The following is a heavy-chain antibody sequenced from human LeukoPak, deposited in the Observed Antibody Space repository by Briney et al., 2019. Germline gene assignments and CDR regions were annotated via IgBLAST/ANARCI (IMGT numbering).Heavy chain of an antibody. CDR3: AREPFWSGYYSNLHFDY. V-gene: IGHV3-9*01. D-gene: IGHD3-3*01. CDR1: GFNFYDYG. CDR2: ISWNSVSM. Sequence: GGSLRLSCAASGFNFYDYGMHWVRQVPGKGLEWVSGISWNSVSMDYADSVKGRFTISRDNAKNSLYLQMNSLRAEDTAVYYCAREPFWSGYYSNLHFDYWGQGTLVTVSS. J-gene: IGHJ4*02.